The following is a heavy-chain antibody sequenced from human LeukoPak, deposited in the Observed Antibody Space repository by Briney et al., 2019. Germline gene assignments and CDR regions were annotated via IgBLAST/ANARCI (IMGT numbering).Heavy chain of an antibody. J-gene: IGHJ4*02. CDR1: GFTFSSYA. V-gene: IGHV3-23*01. D-gene: IGHD6-13*01. CDR2: ISGSGGST. Sequence: PGGSLRLSCAASGFTFSSYAMSWVRQAPGKGLEWVSAISGSGGSTYYADSVKGRFTISRDNSKNTLYLQMNCLRAEDTAVYYCAKSPPSSSWSNPLDYWGQGTLVTVSS. CDR3: AKSPPSSSWSNPLDY.